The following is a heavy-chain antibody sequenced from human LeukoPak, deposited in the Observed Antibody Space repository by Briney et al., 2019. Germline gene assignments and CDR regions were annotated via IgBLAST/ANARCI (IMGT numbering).Heavy chain of an antibody. J-gene: IGHJ4*02. V-gene: IGHV3-30-3*01. CDR2: ISYDGSNK. CDR1: GFTFSSYA. CDR3: ARDPWGYPTPTY. Sequence: PGGSLRLSCSASGFTFSSYAMHWVRQAPGKGLEWVAVISYDGSNKYYADSVKGRFTISRDNSKNPLYLQMNSLRAEDTAVYYCARDPWGYPTPTYWGQGTLVTVSS. D-gene: IGHD3-16*01.